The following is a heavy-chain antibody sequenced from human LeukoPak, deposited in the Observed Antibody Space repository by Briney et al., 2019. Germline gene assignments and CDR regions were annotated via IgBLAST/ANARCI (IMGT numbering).Heavy chain of an antibody. Sequence: SETLSLTCTVSGGSISSGDYYWSWIRQPPGKGLEWIGYIYYSGSTYYNPSLKSRATISVDTSKNQFSLKLSSVTAADTTVYYCARAYGNGMDVWGQGTTVTVSS. CDR3: ARAYGNGMDV. CDR1: GGSISSGDYY. D-gene: IGHD3-10*01. CDR2: IYYSGST. J-gene: IGHJ6*02. V-gene: IGHV4-30-4*01.